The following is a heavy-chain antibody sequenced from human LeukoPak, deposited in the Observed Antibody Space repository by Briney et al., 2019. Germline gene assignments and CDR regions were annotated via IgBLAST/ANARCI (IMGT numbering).Heavy chain of an antibody. V-gene: IGHV3-21*01. J-gene: IGHJ3*02. CDR1: GFTFSSYS. D-gene: IGHD2-21*02. CDR3: ARREDCGGDSCPDAFDI. CDR2: ISSSSSYI. Sequence: GGSLRLSCAASGFTFSSYSMNWVRQAPGKGLEWVSSISSSSSYIYYADSVKCRFTISRDNAKNSLYLQMNSLRAEDTAVYYCARREDCGGDSCPDAFDIWSQGTMVTVSS.